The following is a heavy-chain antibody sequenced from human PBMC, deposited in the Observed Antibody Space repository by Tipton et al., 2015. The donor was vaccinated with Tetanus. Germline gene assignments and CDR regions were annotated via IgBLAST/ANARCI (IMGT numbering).Heavy chain of an antibody. V-gene: IGHV4-39*07. CDR3: VRSSPIRVADKWGVDWFDP. CDR1: GGSITSSTYY. Sequence: TLSLTCTVSGGSITSSTYYWGWIRQPPGKGLEWIGTFYSGGSIFYNPSLKSRVIISIDASKNQFSLRLNSVTAADTAMYYCVRSSPIRVADKWGVDWFDPWGQGTLVTVSS. J-gene: IGHJ5*02. CDR2: FYSGGSI. D-gene: IGHD6-19*01.